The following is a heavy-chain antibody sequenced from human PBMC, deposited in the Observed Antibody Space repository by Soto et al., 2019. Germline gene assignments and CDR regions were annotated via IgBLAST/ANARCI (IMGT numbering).Heavy chain of an antibody. CDR3: ARLFGGSYFAYFDY. V-gene: IGHV1-3*01. CDR1: GYTFSNYA. D-gene: IGHD1-26*01. Sequence: GASVKVSCKASGYTFSNYAIQWVRQAPGQRLEWMGWINAGNGNTKYSQKFQGRLTITRDTSASTAYMELNSLRSEDTAVYYCARLFGGSYFAYFDYWGQGTLVTVSS. J-gene: IGHJ4*02. CDR2: INAGNGNT.